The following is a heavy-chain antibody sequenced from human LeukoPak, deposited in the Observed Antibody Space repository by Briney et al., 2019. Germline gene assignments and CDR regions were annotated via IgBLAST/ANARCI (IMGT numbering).Heavy chain of an antibody. V-gene: IGHV4-39*07. CDR1: GGSISSSSYY. CDR3: ARSLLYGDYYFDY. Sequence: PSETLSLTCTVSGGSISSSSYYWGWIRQPPGKGLEWIGSIYYSGSTNYNPSLKSRVTISVDTSKNQFSLKLSSVTAADTAVYYCARSLLYGDYYFDYWGQGTLVTVSS. J-gene: IGHJ4*02. D-gene: IGHD4-17*01. CDR2: IYYSGST.